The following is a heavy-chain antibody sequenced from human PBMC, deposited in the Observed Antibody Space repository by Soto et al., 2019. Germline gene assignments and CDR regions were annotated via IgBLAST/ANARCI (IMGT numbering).Heavy chain of an antibody. CDR1: GGSVNSGSYY. CDR3: ARDTDCSGGYCYSWFDH. D-gene: IGHD2-15*01. CDR2: IYYSGST. Sequence: PSETLSLTCTVSGGSVNSGSYYWSWIRQPPGKGLEWIGYIYYSGSTNYNPSLKSRVIISIDTSKNQFSLKLSSVTAADTAVYYCARDTDCSGGYCYSWFDHWGQGSLVTVSS. V-gene: IGHV4-61*01. J-gene: IGHJ5*02.